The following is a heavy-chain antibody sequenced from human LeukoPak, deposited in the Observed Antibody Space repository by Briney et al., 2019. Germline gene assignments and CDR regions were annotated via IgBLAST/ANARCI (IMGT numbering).Heavy chain of an antibody. J-gene: IGHJ6*03. D-gene: IGHD3-3*01. CDR1: GGTFSSYA. CDR2: IIPIFGTA. V-gene: IGHV1-69*13. CDR3: ARVSYDFWSGYAFNYYYYYMDV. Sequence: SVEVSCKASGGTFSSYAISWVRQAPGQGLEWMGGIIPIFGTANYAQKFQGRVTITADESTSTAYMELSSLRSEDTAVYYCARVSYDFWSGYAFNYYYYYMDVWGKGTTVTVSS.